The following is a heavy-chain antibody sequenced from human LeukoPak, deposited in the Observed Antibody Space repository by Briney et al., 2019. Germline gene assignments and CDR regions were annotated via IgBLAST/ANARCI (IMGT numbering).Heavy chain of an antibody. CDR1: GYTFTSYG. CDR3: ARDRQQQLVGTSFDI. CDR2: INAGNGNT. Sequence: ASVKVSCKASGYTFTSYGISWVRQAPGQRLEWMGWINAGNGNTKYSQKFQGRVTITRDTSASTAYMELSSLRSEDTAVYYCARDRQQQLVGTSFDIWGQGTMVTVSS. V-gene: IGHV1-3*01. D-gene: IGHD6-13*01. J-gene: IGHJ3*02.